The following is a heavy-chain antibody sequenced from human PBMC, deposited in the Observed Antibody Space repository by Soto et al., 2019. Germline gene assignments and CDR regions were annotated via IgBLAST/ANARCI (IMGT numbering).Heavy chain of an antibody. J-gene: IGHJ4*02. CDR3: ARQDSGSALGY. V-gene: IGHV3-11*01. CDR1: GFNFSDYY. D-gene: IGHD5-12*01. CDR2: ISNSARSGSVR. Sequence: QVHLVESGGALVRPGGSLRLSCTASGFNFSDYYMSWVRQAPGKGLEWVSYISNSARSGSVRYYADSVKGRFTISRDNAKNSVHLQMSSLKAEDTAVYYCARQDSGSALGYWGLGTLVTVSS.